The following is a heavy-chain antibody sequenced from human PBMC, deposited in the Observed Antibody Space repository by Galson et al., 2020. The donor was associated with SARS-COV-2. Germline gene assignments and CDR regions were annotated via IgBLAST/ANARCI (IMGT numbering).Heavy chain of an antibody. Sequence: GGSLRLSCAASGFTFSNCPMRWVRQAPGQGLEWVSEISGSGDTTYYADSVKGRFTISRDTSKNTLYLQMNSLRAEDTAIYYCAKEVPMTGRTDEYFQHWGQGTLVTGSA. CDR3: AKEVPMTGRTDEYFQH. CDR2: ISGSGDTT. CDR1: GFTFSNCP. V-gene: IGHV3-23*01. J-gene: IGHJ1*01. D-gene: IGHD3-9*01.